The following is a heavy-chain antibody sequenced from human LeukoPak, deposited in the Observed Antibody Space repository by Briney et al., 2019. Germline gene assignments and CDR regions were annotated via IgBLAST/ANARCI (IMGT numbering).Heavy chain of an antibody. CDR1: GFTVSSNY. D-gene: IGHD3-10*01. CDR2: IYSGGST. J-gene: IGHJ4*02. V-gene: IGHV3-66*02. Sequence: GGSLRLSCAATGFTVSSNYMSWVRQAPGKGLEWVSVIYSGGSTYYADSVKGRFTISRDNSKNTLYLQMNSLRAEDTAVYYCARALGRGATDYWGQGTLVTVSS. CDR3: ARALGRGATDY.